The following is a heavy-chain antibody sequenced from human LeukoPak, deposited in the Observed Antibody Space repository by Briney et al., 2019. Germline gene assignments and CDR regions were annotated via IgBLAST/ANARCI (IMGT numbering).Heavy chain of an antibody. D-gene: IGHD4-17*01. CDR3: ARVELDDYGDYYWYFDL. J-gene: IGHJ2*01. CDR2: ISAYNGNT. Sequence: ASVKVSCKASGYTFTSYGISWVRQAPGQGLEWMGWISAYNGNTNYAQKLQGRATMTTDTSTSTAYMELRSLRSDDTAVYYCARVELDDYGDYYWYFDLWGRGTLVTVSS. CDR1: GYTFTSYG. V-gene: IGHV1-18*01.